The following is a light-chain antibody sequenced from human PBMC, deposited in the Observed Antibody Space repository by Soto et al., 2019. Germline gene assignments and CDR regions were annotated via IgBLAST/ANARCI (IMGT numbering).Light chain of an antibody. Sequence: QSVLTQPASVSGSPGQSITISCTGTSSDIGAYDYVSWYQQHPDKAPKLMIYDVSNRPSGVSHRFSGSKSGNTASLTISGLQLEDEADYYCASYRDDNTLVLFGGGTKVTVL. CDR2: DVS. CDR1: SSDIGAYDY. J-gene: IGLJ2*01. CDR3: ASYRDDNTLVL. V-gene: IGLV2-14*03.